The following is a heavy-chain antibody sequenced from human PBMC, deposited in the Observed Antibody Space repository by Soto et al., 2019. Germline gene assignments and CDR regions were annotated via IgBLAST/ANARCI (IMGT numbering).Heavy chain of an antibody. V-gene: IGHV3-23*01. J-gene: IGHJ4*02. Sequence: EVQLLESGGGLVQPGGSLRLSCAASGFTFSNYAMSWVRQAPGKGLEWVSGISGNGGSAYYADSVKGRFTISRDNSKNTQYLQMNSLRAEDTAVYYCAREAARDPSYFDYWGQGTLVTVSS. CDR1: GFTFSNYA. CDR2: ISGNGGSA. CDR3: AREAARDPSYFDY. D-gene: IGHD6-6*01.